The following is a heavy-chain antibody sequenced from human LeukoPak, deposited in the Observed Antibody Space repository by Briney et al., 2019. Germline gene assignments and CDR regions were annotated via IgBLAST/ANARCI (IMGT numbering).Heavy chain of an antibody. J-gene: IGHJ4*02. D-gene: IGHD7-27*01. CDR3: ARDGDPQLAFDY. CDR1: GGTFRSYA. CDR2: IIPIFGTA. Sequence: ASVKVSFKASGGTFRSYAISWVRQAPGQGLEWMGRIIPIFGTANYAQKFQGRVTITTDESTSTAYMELSSLRSEDTAVYYCARDGDPQLAFDYWGQGTLVTVSS. V-gene: IGHV1-69*05.